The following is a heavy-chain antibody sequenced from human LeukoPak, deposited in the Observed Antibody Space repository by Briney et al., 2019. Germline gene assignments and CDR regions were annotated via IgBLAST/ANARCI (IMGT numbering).Heavy chain of an antibody. V-gene: IGHV4-34*01. CDR1: GGSFSGYY. CDR3: ARGRWIVVVVAATYFDY. CDR2: INHSGST. D-gene: IGHD2-15*01. Sequence: SETLSLTCAVYGGSFSGYYWSWIRQPPGKGLEWIGEINHSGSTNYNPSLKSRVTISVDTSKNQFSLKLSSVTAADTAVYYCARGRWIVVVVAATYFDYWGQGTLVTVSS. J-gene: IGHJ4*02.